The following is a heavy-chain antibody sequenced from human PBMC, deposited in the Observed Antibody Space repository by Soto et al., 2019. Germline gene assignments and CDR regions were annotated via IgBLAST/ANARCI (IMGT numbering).Heavy chain of an antibody. D-gene: IGHD1-26*01. CDR2: ISAYNGNT. CDR1: GYTFTSYG. V-gene: IGHV1-18*01. J-gene: IGHJ4*02. Sequence: XSVKVSCTASGYTFTSYGIIWVRQAPGQGLEWMGWISAYNGNTNYAQKLQGRVTMTTDTSTSTAYMELRSLRSDDTAVYYCANIGYSGSYYLFDYWGQGTLVTVPS. CDR3: ANIGYSGSYYLFDY.